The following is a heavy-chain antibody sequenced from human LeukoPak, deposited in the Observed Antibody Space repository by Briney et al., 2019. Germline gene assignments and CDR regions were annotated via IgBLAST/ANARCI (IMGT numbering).Heavy chain of an antibody. CDR1: GGSISSGDYY. CDR2: IYYSGST. D-gene: IGHD3-9*01. V-gene: IGHV4-61*08. Sequence: KPSQTLSLTCTVSGGSISSGDYYWSWIRQPPGKGLEWIGYIYYSGSTNYNPSLKSRVTISVDTSKNQFSLKLSSVTAADTAVYYCARDSADYDILTGYQLRYYYGMDVWGQGTTVTVSS. CDR3: ARDSADYDILTGYQLRYYYGMDV. J-gene: IGHJ6*02.